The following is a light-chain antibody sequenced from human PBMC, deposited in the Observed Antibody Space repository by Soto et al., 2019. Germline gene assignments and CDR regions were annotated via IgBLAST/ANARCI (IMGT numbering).Light chain of an antibody. CDR2: DVS. V-gene: IGLV2-14*03. CDR3: SSYSSGSTLVV. CDR1: SSDVGGYNS. Sequence: QSALTQPASVSGSPGQSITISCTGTSSDVGGYNSVSWYQQHPGKAPKLMIYDVSNRPSGVSNRLSASKSGNTASLTISGLQAEYEADYYCSSYSSGSTLVVFGGGTKLTVL. J-gene: IGLJ2*01.